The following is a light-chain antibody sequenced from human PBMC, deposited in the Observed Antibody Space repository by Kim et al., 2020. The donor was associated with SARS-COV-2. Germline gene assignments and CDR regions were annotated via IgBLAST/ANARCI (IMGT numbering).Light chain of an antibody. CDR1: QTVLYNSNNKNY. Sequence: DIVMTQSPDSLAVSLGERATLNCKSSQTVLYNSNNKNYLAWYQQKPGQAPKLLIYWASIRESGVSDRFSGSGSETDFTLTISSLQAEDVALYYCQQYYSTPPSFGQGTKLEI. V-gene: IGKV4-1*01. J-gene: IGKJ2*03. CDR3: QQYYSTPPS. CDR2: WAS.